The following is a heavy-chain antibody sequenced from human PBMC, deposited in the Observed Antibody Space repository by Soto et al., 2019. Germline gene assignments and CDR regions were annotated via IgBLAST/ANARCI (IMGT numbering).Heavy chain of an antibody. V-gene: IGHV3-23*01. D-gene: IGHD4-17*01. CDR2: ISGGGGST. J-gene: IGHJ4*02. Sequence: EAQLLESGGGLVQPGGSLRLSCAASGFTFSNFAMSWVRQAPGKGLEWVSAISGGGGSTFYADSVKGRFIISRDNSKNTLHLQLNSLRAEDTAIYYCAKDLEAGSITVTAPDYWGQGTLVTVSS. CDR1: GFTFSNFA. CDR3: AKDLEAGSITVTAPDY.